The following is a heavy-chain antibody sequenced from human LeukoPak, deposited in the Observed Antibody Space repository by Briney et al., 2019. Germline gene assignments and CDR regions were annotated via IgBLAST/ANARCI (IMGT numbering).Heavy chain of an antibody. D-gene: IGHD6-6*01. CDR2: IYYSGST. CDR1: GGSISSSSYY. V-gene: IGHV4-39*01. Sequence: SETLSLTCTASGGSISSSSYYWGWIRQPPGKGLEWIGSIYYSGSTYYNPSLKSRVTISVDTSKNQFSLKLSSVTAADTAVYYCARQGVSSDYWGQGTLVTVSS. J-gene: IGHJ4*02. CDR3: ARQGVSSDY.